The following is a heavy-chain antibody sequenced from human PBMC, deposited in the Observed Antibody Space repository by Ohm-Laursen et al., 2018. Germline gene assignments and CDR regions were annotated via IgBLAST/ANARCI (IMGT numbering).Heavy chain of an antibody. Sequence: GSLRLSCTASGFTVSSNYMSWVRQAPGKGLEWVSVIYSGGSTYYADSVKGRFTISRDNSKNTLYLQMNSLRAEDTAVYYCARDLWKMLRGASWFDPWGQGTLVTVSS. V-gene: IGHV3-66*01. CDR1: GFTVSSNY. CDR3: ARDLWKMLRGASWFDP. CDR2: IYSGGST. J-gene: IGHJ5*02. D-gene: IGHD3-10*01.